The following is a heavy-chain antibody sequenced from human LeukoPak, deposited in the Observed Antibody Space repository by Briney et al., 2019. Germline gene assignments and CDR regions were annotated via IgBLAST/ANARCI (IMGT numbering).Heavy chain of an antibody. J-gene: IGHJ6*02. V-gene: IGHV5-51*01. D-gene: IGHD3-3*01. Sequence: GESLKISCKGSGYSFTSYWIGWVRQMPGKGLEWMGIIYTGDSDTRYSPSFQGQVTISADKSISTAYLQWSSLKASDTAMYYCARGSRSKYDFWSGYYSDYYYGMDVWGQGTTVTVSS. CDR3: ARGSRSKYDFWSGYYSDYYYGMDV. CDR2: IYTGDSDT. CDR1: GYSFTSYW.